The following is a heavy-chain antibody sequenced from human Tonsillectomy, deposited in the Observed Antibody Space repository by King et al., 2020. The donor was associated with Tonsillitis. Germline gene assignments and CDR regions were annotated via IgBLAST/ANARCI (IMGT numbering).Heavy chain of an antibody. D-gene: IGHD3-3*01. V-gene: IGHV4-34*01. CDR2: INHSGRT. CDR1: GGSFSPYS. Sequence: QVQLQQWGAGLLKPSETLSLTCAVYGGSFSPYSWSWIRQPPGKGLEWIGEINHSGRTHYNPSLKSRVTISVDTSKNQFSLNLTSVTAADRAVYFCGRGPSAMVGVVFVPPTSLDYLGQGTLLTVSS. CDR3: GRGPSAMVGVVFVPPTSLDY. J-gene: IGHJ4*02.